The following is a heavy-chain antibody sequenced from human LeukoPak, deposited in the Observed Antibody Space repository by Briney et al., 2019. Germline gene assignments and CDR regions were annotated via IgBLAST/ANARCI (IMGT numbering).Heavy chain of an antibody. Sequence: SETLSLTCTVSGGSISSGDYYWSWIRPPPGKGLEWIGYIYYIGNTFYNPSLKSQVTISVDTSKNQFSLKLSSVTAADTAVYYCASAYCGGDCTPYWYFDLWGRGTLVTVSS. CDR3: ASAYCGGDCTPYWYFDL. D-gene: IGHD2-21*02. V-gene: IGHV4-30-4*01. CDR1: GGSISSGDYY. CDR2: IYYIGNT. J-gene: IGHJ2*01.